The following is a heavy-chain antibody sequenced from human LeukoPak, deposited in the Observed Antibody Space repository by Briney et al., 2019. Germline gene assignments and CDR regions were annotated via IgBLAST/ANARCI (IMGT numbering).Heavy chain of an antibody. Sequence: GGSLRLSCVASVLTFSSYAMSWVRQAPGKGPEWVSGISDSGGKIYYADSVKGRFTISRDNSKNTVYLQMNSLRAEDTAVYYCAKDRKVYQDWGQGTLVTVSS. J-gene: IGHJ4*02. CDR3: AKDRKVYQD. CDR2: ISDSGGKI. D-gene: IGHD2-8*01. V-gene: IGHV3-23*01. CDR1: VLTFSSYA.